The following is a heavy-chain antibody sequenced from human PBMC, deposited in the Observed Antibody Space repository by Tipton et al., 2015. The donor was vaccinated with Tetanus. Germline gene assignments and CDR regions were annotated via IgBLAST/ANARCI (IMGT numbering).Heavy chain of an antibody. CDR2: IYFSGST. J-gene: IGHJ4*02. Sequence: TLSLTYTVSGASISNSSSYWGWIRQSPGKGLEWIGNIYFSGSTYYNPSLKSRVTISVDTSKNQFSLRLNSVTAADTAVYYCAKRFRVRARGITMVVVVPPGYFDYWGQGTLVTVSS. CDR3: AKRFRVRARGITMVVVVPPGYFDY. CDR1: GASISNSSSY. D-gene: IGHD3-22*01. V-gene: IGHV4-39*01.